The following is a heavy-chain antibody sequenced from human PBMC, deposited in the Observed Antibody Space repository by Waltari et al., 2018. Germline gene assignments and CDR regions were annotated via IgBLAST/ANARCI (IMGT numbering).Heavy chain of an antibody. V-gene: IGHV1-69*01. CDR2: IIPIFGTA. J-gene: IGHJ6*02. CDR3: ARDRVIAVAGYYYYYGMDV. Sequence: QVQLVQSGAEVKKPGSSVKVSCKASGGTFSSYAIGWVRQAPGKGLEWMGGIIPIFGTANYAQKFQGRVTITADESTSTAYMELSSLRSEDTAVYYCARDRVIAVAGYYYYYGMDVWGQGTTVTVSS. CDR1: GGTFSSYA. D-gene: IGHD6-19*01.